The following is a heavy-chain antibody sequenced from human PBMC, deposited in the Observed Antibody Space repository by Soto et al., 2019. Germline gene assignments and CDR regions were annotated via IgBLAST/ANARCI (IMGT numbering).Heavy chain of an antibody. J-gene: IGHJ6*02. V-gene: IGHV4-38-2*01. CDR2: LYHIGST. Sequence: PSETLSLTCAVSGYSVSSGNYWAWIRQPPGRGLEWIGSLYHIGSTHYNTSLKSRVTISVDTSKNHFSLELSSVTAADTAIYYCRSSTSCYDESCVDVWGQGTMVTVSS. D-gene: IGHD2-2*01. CDR3: RSSTSCYDESCVDV. CDR1: GYSVSSGNY.